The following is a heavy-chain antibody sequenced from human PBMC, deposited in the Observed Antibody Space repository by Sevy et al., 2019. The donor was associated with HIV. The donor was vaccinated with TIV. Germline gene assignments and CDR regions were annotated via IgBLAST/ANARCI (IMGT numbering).Heavy chain of an antibody. CDR2: IWNDESNK. J-gene: IGHJ4*02. Sequence: GGSLRLSCAASGFTFSNYGMHWVRQAPGKGLEWVAVIWNDESNKYYADSVKGRVTITRENSNNTLYLQMNILSVEDTAVYFCARGGDSKDRGANNDFDYWGQGTLVTVSS. CDR3: ARGGDSKDRGANNDFDY. CDR1: GFTFSNYG. D-gene: IGHD2-21*02. V-gene: IGHV3-33*01.